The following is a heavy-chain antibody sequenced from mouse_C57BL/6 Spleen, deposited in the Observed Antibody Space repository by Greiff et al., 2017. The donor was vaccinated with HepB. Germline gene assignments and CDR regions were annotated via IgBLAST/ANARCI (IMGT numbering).Heavy chain of an antibody. V-gene: IGHV1-61*01. J-gene: IGHJ3*01. D-gene: IGHD2-1*01. CDR3: ASGGQDYGNSFAD. Sequence: QVQLQQPGAELVRPGSSVKLSCKASGYTFTSYWMDWVKQRPGQGLEWIGNIYPSDSETHYNQKFKDKATLTVDKSSSTAYMQLSTLTSEDSAVYYCASGGQDYGNSFADWGQGTLVTLSA. CDR2: IYPSDSET. CDR1: GYTFTSYW.